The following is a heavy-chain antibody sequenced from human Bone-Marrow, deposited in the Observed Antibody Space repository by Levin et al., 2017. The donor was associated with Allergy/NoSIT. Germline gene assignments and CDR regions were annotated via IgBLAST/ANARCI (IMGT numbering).Heavy chain of an antibody. V-gene: IGHV1-69*06. CDR3: AAGYYFETSGSYYSPKT. CDR2: TIPTFGTV. D-gene: IGHD3-22*01. Sequence: SVKVSCKASGGNFNIYAINWVRQAPGQGLEWMGGTIPTFGTVNYAQEFQGRVTIAADIFTSTVYMELSSLRSEDTAVYYCAAGYYFETSGSYYSPKTWGQGTQVTVSS. J-gene: IGHJ1*01. CDR1: GGNFNIYA.